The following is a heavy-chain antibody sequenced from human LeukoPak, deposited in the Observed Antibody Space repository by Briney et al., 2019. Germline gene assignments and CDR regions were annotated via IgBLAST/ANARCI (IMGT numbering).Heavy chain of an antibody. CDR3: GKDMVRVAFDY. D-gene: IGHD3-10*01. CDR1: GFTFSSDA. CDR2: ISGSGGST. Sequence: GGSLRLSCAASGFTFSSDAMSWGRQAPGKGLGWGWAISGSGGSTYSADSVKGRFTISSDNSKNPLYLQINRLRAEATAVYYCGKDMVRVAFDYWGQGTLVTVSS. V-gene: IGHV3-23*01. J-gene: IGHJ4*02.